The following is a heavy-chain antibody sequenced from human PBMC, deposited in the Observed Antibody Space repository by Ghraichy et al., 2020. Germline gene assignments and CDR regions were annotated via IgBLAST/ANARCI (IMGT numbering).Heavy chain of an antibody. CDR2: IRSKAYGGTT. CDR3: TREGHIVVVTAILVYGMDV. CDR1: GFTFGDYA. J-gene: IGHJ6*02. V-gene: IGHV3-49*04. D-gene: IGHD2-21*02. Sequence: GGSLRLSCTASGFTFGDYAMSWVRQAPGKGLEWVGFIRSKAYGGTTEYAASVKGRFTISRDDSKSIAYLQMNSLKTEDTAVYYCTREGHIVVVTAILVYGMDVWGQGTTVTVSS.